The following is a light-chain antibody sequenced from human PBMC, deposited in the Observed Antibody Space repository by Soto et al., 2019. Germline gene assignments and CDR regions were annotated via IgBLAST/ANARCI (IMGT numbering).Light chain of an antibody. CDR2: DAS. CDR1: QDISNY. Sequence: DLQMTQSPSSLSASVGDRVTITCQASQDISNYLNWYQQKPGKAPKLLIYDASNLETGVPSRFSGRGSGKDFTFNISSLQPEDIATYYWQQYGNLPPYPFGQGTKLEIK. V-gene: IGKV1-33*01. J-gene: IGKJ2*01. CDR3: QQYGNLPPYP.